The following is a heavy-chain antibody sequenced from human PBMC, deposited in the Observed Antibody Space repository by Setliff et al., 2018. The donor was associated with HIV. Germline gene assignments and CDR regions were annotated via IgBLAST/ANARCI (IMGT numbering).Heavy chain of an antibody. CDR1: AFTFGDYT. CDR3: AKDSAYRAWHYYMDV. CDR2: ISWDGIRA. J-gene: IGHJ6*03. V-gene: IGHV3-43*01. D-gene: IGHD2-2*01. Sequence: PGGSLRLSCAASAFTFGDYTMHWVRQAPGKGLQWVSVISWDGIRAYYADSMKGRFTISRDNSKNTLYLQMNSLRTEDTAVYYCAKDSAYRAWHYYMDVWGKGTTVTVSS.